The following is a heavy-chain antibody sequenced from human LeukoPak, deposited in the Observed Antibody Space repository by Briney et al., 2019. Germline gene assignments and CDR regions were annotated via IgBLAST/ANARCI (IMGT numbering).Heavy chain of an antibody. CDR1: GGSFSGYY. V-gene: IGHV4-34*01. Sequence: SETLSLTCAVYGGSFSGYYWSWIRQPPGKGLEWIGEINHSGSTNYNPSLKSRVTISVDTSKNQFSLKLSSVTAADTAEYYCARDSGDTAMGTFDYWGQGTLVTVSS. CDR3: ARDSGDTAMGTFDY. CDR2: INHSGST. D-gene: IGHD5-18*01. J-gene: IGHJ4*02.